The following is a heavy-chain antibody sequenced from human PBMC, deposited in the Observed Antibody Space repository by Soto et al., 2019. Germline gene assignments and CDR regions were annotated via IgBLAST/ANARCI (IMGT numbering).Heavy chain of an antibody. J-gene: IGHJ6*02. CDR2: IYHSGST. CDR1: GGSISSSNW. CDR3: ARFPTVTTTTFDPETQSYGMGV. V-gene: IGHV4-4*02. D-gene: IGHD4-17*01. Sequence: PSETLSLTCAVSGGSISSSNWWSWVRQPPGKGLEWIGEIYHSGSTNYNPSLKSRVTISVDKSKNQFSLKLSSVTAADTAVYYCARFPTVTTTTFDPETQSYGMGVWGQGTTVTVSS.